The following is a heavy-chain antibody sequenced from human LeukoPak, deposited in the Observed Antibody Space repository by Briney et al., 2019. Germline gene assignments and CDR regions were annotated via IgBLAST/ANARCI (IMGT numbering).Heavy chain of an antibody. D-gene: IGHD3-10*01. V-gene: IGHV1-3*04. CDR2: INTGNGYT. CDR3: ARAHGSGSYYPSFDY. Sequence: GASVKVSCKASGYTFSTSTLHWVRQAPGQRLEWMEWINTGNGYTKSSRTFQGRVAITRDTSASTAYMELSSLRSEDTAVYYCARAHGSGSYYPSFDYWGQGTLVTVSS. J-gene: IGHJ4*02. CDR1: GYTFSTST.